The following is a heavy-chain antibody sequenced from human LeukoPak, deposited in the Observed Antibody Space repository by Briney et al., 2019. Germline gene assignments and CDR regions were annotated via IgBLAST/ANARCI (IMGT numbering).Heavy chain of an antibody. V-gene: IGHV3-7*01. D-gene: IGHD3-10*01. CDR1: GFTFDTYP. CDR2: IKQDGREK. J-gene: IGHJ4*02. Sequence: PGGSLRLSCAAAGFTFDTYPMNWVRQAPGKGLEWVANIKQDGREKNYVDSVKGRFTISRDNAKNSLYLQMYSLRAEDTAVYYCARDHQGIFDSWGQGTLVTVSS. CDR3: ARDHQGIFDS.